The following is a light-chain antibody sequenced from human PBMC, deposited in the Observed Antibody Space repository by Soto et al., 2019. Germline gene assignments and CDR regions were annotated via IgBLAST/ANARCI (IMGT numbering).Light chain of an antibody. CDR3: QTWGTGIQV. J-gene: IGLJ3*02. Sequence: QLVLTQSPSASASLGASVKLTCTLSSGHSDNIIAWHQQQPEKGPRYLMKLDSDGSHTKGAGIPDRFSGSSSGAERYLTISSLQSEDEADYYCQTWGTGIQVFGGGTKVTVL. V-gene: IGLV4-69*02. CDR1: SGHSDNI. CDR2: LDSDGSH.